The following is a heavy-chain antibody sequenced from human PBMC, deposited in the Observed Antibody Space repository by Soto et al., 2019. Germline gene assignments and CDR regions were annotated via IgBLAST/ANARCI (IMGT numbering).Heavy chain of an antibody. J-gene: IGHJ4*02. CDR2: INHSGST. V-gene: IGHV4-34*01. Sequence: PSETLSLTCAVYGGSFSGYYWSWIRQPPGKGLEWIGEINHSGSTNYNPSLKSRVTISVDRSKNQFSLKLSSVTAADTAVYYCAGGIAARPLGYWGQGTLVTVS. CDR3: AGGIAARPLGY. CDR1: GGSFSGYY. D-gene: IGHD6-6*01.